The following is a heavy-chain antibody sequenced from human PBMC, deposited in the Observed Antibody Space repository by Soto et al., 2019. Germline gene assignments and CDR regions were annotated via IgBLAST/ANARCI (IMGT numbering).Heavy chain of an antibody. Sequence: GGSLRPSCAASGFTFSTAGMNWVGQAPGKGLEWVGDIKSKTDGGTKDYAAPVKGRFTISRDDSKNTLYLQMNSLKTEDTAVYYCTTEHDYVWGRLLWGQGTLVTVSS. D-gene: IGHD3-16*01. V-gene: IGHV3-15*07. CDR3: TTEHDYVWGRLL. J-gene: IGHJ4*02. CDR1: GFTFSTAG. CDR2: IKSKTDGGTK.